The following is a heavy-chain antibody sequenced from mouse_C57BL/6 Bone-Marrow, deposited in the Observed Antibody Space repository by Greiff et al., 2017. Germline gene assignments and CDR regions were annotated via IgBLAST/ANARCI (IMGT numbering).Heavy chain of an antibody. CDR2: IRNKANGYTT. J-gene: IGHJ2*01. D-gene: IGHD1-1*01. Sequence: EVQLVESGGGLVQPGGSLSLSCAASGFTFTDYYMSWVRQPPGKALEWLGFIRNKANGYTTEYSASVKGRFTISRDNSQSILYLQMNALRAEDSATYYCARSQVVYFDYWGQGTTLTVSS. CDR3: ARSQVVYFDY. V-gene: IGHV7-3*01. CDR1: GFTFTDYY.